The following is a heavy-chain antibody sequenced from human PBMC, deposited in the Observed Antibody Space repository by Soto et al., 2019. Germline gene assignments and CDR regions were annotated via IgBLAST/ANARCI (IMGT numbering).Heavy chain of an antibody. J-gene: IGHJ4*02. CDR3: AKGTMTLRYFDY. V-gene: IGHV3-30*18. Sequence: PGGSLRLSCAASGFTFSSYAMSWVSQAPGKGLEWVAVISSDGSDKYYAGSVKGRFTISRDNSKNTVYVQMNSLRAEDTAVYYCAKGTMTLRYFDYWGQGTLVTVSS. CDR1: GFTFSSYA. CDR2: ISSDGSDK.